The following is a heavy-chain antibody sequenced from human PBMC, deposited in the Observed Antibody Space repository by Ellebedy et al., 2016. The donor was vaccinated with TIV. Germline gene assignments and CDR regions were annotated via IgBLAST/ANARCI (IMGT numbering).Heavy chain of an antibody. CDR2: ITSDTKTI. V-gene: IGHV3-48*02. CDR3: ARSVASHFDY. D-gene: IGHD5-12*01. J-gene: IGHJ4*02. Sequence: PGGSLRLSCAASGFTFSIYSMNWVRQAPGKGLEWVSYITSDTKTINYAASVKGRFTISRDNAKNLVHLQMNSLRDEDTAVYYCARSVASHFDYWGQGTVVTVSS. CDR1: GFTFSIYS.